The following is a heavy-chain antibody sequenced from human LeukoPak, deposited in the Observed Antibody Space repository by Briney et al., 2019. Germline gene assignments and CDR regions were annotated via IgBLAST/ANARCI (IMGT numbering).Heavy chain of an antibody. V-gene: IGHV3-53*01. J-gene: IGHJ6*02. CDR2: IYSGGST. Sequence: GGSPRLSCAASGFTVSSNYMSWVRQAPGKGLEWVSVIYSGGSTYYADSVKGRFTISRDTSKNTLYLQMNSLRADDTAVYYCARDLCSGVSCYRPYGLDVWGQGTTVTVSS. D-gene: IGHD2-15*01. CDR3: ARDLCSGVSCYRPYGLDV. CDR1: GFTVSSNY.